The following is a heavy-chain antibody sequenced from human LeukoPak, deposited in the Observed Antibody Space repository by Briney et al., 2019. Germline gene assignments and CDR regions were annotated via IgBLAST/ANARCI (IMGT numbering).Heavy chain of an antibody. CDR1: GFTFISYA. CDR3: AKSGLNRFDY. J-gene: IGHJ4*02. D-gene: IGHD2-15*01. Sequence: GGSLRFSCAASGFTFISYAMSWVRQAPGRGLEWVSSISGNGGKTYYADSVKGRFTISRDDSKNTLYLQMNSLRAEDTAVYYCAKSGLNRFDYWGQGTLVTVSS. CDR2: ISGNGGKT. V-gene: IGHV3-23*01.